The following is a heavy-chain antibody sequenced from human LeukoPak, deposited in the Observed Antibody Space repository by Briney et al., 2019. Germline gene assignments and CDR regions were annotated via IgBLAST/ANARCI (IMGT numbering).Heavy chain of an antibody. Sequence: GGSLRLSCSASGFTFSSYAMHWVRQAPGKGLEYVSAISSNGGSTYYADSVKGRFTISRDNSKNTLYLQMNSLRAEDTAVYCCVKGGVVVPAAIDYWGQGTLVTVSS. CDR3: VKGGVVVPAAIDY. J-gene: IGHJ4*02. V-gene: IGHV3-64D*06. CDR2: ISSNGGST. D-gene: IGHD2-2*01. CDR1: GFTFSSYA.